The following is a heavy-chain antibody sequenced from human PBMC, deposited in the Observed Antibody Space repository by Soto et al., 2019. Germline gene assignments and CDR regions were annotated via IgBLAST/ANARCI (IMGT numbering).Heavy chain of an antibody. CDR1: GGTFSSYT. J-gene: IGHJ4*02. D-gene: IGHD4-17*01. CDR3: ASVGMDYGDYFHNFDY. V-gene: IGHV1-69*02. Sequence: ASVKVSCKASGGTFSSYTISWVRQAPGQGLEWMGRIIPILGIANYAQKFQGRVTITADKSTSTAYMELSSLRSEDTSVYYCASVGMDYGDYFHNFDYWGQGTLVTSPQ. CDR2: IIPILGIA.